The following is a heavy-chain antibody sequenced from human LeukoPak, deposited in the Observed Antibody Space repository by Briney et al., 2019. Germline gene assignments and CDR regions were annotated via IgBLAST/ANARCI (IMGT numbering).Heavy chain of an antibody. D-gene: IGHD5-18*01. CDR1: GGSFSGYY. J-gene: IGHJ4*02. V-gene: IGHV4-34*01. Sequence: SETLSLTCAVHGGSFSGYYWHWFRQPPGKGLEWIGEINHSGSTKYNPSLKSRVTVSADTSKSQFSLTLSSVTAADPAVYYCANWETALVRDYWGQGTLVTVSS. CDR2: INHSGST. CDR3: ANWETALVRDY.